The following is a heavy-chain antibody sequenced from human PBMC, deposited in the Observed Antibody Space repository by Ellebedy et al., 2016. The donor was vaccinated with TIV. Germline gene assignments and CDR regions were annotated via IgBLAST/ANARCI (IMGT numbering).Heavy chain of an antibody. CDR3: ARESGVSKSYYFDY. V-gene: IGHV3-21*01. CDR1: GFTFSSYS. CDR2: ISSSSSYI. D-gene: IGHD1-26*01. Sequence: GESLKISCAASGFTFSSYSMNWVRQAPGKGLEWVSSISSSSSYIYYADSVKGRFTISRDNAKNSLYLQMNSLRAEDTAVYYCARESGVSKSYYFDYWGQGTLVTASS. J-gene: IGHJ4*02.